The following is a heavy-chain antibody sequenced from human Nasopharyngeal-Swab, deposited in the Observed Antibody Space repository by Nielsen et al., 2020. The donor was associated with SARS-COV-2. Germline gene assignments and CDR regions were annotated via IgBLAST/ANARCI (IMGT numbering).Heavy chain of an antibody. J-gene: IGHJ4*02. CDR2: IYYSGST. CDR1: GGSISSYY. Sequence: SETLSLTCTVSGGSISSYYWSWIRQTPGKGLEWIGYIYYSGSTNYNPSLKSRVTISVDTSKNQFSLKLISVTAADTAVYWCARQSSIRGSYPFDYWGQGTLVTVSS. D-gene: IGHD1-26*01. CDR3: ARQSSIRGSYPFDY. V-gene: IGHV4-59*08.